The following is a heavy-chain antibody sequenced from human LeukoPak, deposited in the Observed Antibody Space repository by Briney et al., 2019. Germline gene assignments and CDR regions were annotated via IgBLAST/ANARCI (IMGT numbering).Heavy chain of an antibody. D-gene: IGHD6-19*01. Sequence: ASVKVSCKASGYTFTSYGISWVRQAPGQGLEWMGWISAYNGNTNYAQKLQGRVTMTTDTSTSTAYMELRSLRSDDTAVYYCARVRYSSGWPLFDYWGQRTLVTVSS. CDR3: ARVRYSSGWPLFDY. V-gene: IGHV1-18*01. CDR1: GYTFTSYG. CDR2: ISAYNGNT. J-gene: IGHJ4*02.